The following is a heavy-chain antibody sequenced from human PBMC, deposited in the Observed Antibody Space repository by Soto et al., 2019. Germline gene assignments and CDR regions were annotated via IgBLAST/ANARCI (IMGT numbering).Heavy chain of an antibody. J-gene: IGHJ5*02. D-gene: IGHD6-19*01. CDR3: ARVGTRRPRRIAVAVLIWFDP. Sequence: ASVKVSCKASGYTFTSYGISWVRQAPGQGLEWMGWISAYNGNTNYAQKLQGRVTMTTDTSTSTAYMELRSLRSDDTAVYYCARVGTRRPRRIAVAVLIWFDPWGQGTLVTVSP. CDR2: ISAYNGNT. CDR1: GYTFTSYG. V-gene: IGHV1-18*04.